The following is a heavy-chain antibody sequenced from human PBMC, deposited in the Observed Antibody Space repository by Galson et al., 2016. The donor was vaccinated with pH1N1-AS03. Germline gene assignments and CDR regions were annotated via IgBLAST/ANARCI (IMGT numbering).Heavy chain of an antibody. Sequence: SVKVSCKASGYTFTTYDINWVRQAAGQGLKWMGWMTPNNGNTGYAQRFQGRVTMTRNTSISTAYMELSGLQSEDTAVYYCARSFLGETDDWGQGTLVIVSS. CDR3: ARSFLGETDD. V-gene: IGHV1-8*01. CDR2: MTPNNGNT. CDR1: GYTFTTYD. D-gene: IGHD3-16*01. J-gene: IGHJ4*02.